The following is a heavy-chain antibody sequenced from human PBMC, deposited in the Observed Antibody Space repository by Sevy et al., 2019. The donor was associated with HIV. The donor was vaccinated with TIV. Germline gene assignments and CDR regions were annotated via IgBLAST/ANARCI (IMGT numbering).Heavy chain of an antibody. CDR1: GGTFSSYA. D-gene: IGHD3-3*01. V-gene: IGHV1-69*13. CDR2: IIPIFGTA. CDR3: ARSEAGGYDFWSGYLTYYYYGMDV. Sequence: ASVKVSCKASGGTFSSYAISWVRQAPGQGLEWMGGIIPIFGTANYAQKFQGRGTITADESTSTAYMELSSLRSEDTAVYYCARSEAGGYDFWSGYLTYYYYGMDVWGQGTTVTVSS. J-gene: IGHJ6*02.